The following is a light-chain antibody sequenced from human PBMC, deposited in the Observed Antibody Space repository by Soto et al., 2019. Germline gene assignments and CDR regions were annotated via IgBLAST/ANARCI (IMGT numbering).Light chain of an antibody. CDR2: STN. CDR1: SGSVSTNYY. Sequence: QTVVTQEPSFSVSPGGTVTLTCGLSSGSVSTNYYPSWYQQTPGQAPRTLIYSTNTRSSGVPDRFSGSILGNKAAVTITGAQADDESDYYCVLYMGSGIWVFGGGTKLTVL. CDR3: VLYMGSGIWV. V-gene: IGLV8-61*01. J-gene: IGLJ3*02.